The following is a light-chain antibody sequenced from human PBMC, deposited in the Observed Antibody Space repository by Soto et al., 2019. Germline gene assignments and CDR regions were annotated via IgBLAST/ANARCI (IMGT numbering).Light chain of an antibody. V-gene: IGLV2-14*01. CDR3: SSYTSSSTLYV. CDR1: SSDVGGYNY. Sequence: QSVLTQPASVSGSPGQSITISCTGTSSDVGGYNYVSCYQQHPGKAPKLMIYDVSNRPSGVSNRFSGSKSGNTASLTISGLQAEDEADYYCSSYTSSSTLYVFGTGTKVTVL. CDR2: DVS. J-gene: IGLJ1*01.